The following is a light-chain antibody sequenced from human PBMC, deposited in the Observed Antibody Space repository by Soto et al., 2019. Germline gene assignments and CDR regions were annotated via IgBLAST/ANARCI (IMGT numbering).Light chain of an antibody. J-gene: IGKJ2*01. CDR2: GAS. CDR1: QSVTSSH. CDR3: LLNFNPDRYT. V-gene: IGKV3-20*01. Sequence: EIVLTQTPGTLSLSPGERATLSCRASQSVTSSHLAWYQQKPGQAPKLLIYGASTRATGIPDRFSGSGTDTAFSLTSRRRDHEDFSMYYCLLNFNPDRYTFGPGTKVQIK.